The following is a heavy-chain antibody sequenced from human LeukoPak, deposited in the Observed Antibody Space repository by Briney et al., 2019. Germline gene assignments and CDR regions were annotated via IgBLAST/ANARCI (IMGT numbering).Heavy chain of an antibody. CDR2: ISSNGKTT. J-gene: IGHJ4*02. CDR3: AKESPYGNNRLYYFDY. Sequence: PGGSLRLSCTASGFTFSSYAMSWVRQAPGKGLEWVSAISSNGKTTYYTDSVKGRFAISRDNSGNTVYLQLNSLRAEDTAIYYCAKESPYGNNRLYYFDYWGQGTPVTASS. V-gene: IGHV3-23*01. D-gene: IGHD4-11*01. CDR1: GFTFSSYA.